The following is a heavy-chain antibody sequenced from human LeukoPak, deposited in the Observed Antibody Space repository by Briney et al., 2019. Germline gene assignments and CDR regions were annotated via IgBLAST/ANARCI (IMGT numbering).Heavy chain of an antibody. Sequence: PGGSLRLSCAASGFTFSSYGMHWVRQAPSKGREWGAFIRYEGSNKYYAGSVKGRFTISRDNAKNSLYLQMDSLRAEDTAVYYCARDYYDSSGYYSPAFGYWGQGTRVTVSS. J-gene: IGHJ4*02. D-gene: IGHD3-22*01. CDR1: GFTFSSYG. V-gene: IGHV3-30*02. CDR2: IRYEGSNK. CDR3: ARDYYDSSGYYSPAFGY.